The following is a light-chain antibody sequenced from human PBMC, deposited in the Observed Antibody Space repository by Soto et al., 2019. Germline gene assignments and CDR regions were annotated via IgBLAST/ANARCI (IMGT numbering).Light chain of an antibody. J-gene: IGKJ2*01. V-gene: IGKV3-20*01. CDR1: QSVTSSF. Sequence: EVVLTQSPGTLSLSPGERATLSCRTSQSVTSSFLSWFQQKPGQPPRLLLYGASRRATSTPDRFSGSGSGTDFTHIISRLDHDDSAVYQFQLYGSYMFTFGQGTKLEI. CDR3: QLYGSYMFT. CDR2: GAS.